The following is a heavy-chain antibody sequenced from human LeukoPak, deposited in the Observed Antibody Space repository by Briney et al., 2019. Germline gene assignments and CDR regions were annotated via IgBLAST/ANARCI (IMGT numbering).Heavy chain of an antibody. CDR1: GYTFTSYW. CDR2: IYPDDSDT. D-gene: IGHD6-19*01. Sequence: GASVKVSCKASGYTFTSYWIGWVRQMPGKGLEWMGIIYPDDSDTRYSPSFQGQVTISADKSISTAYLQWSSLKASDTAMYYCARRRRSSENWFDPWGQGTLVTVSS. CDR3: ARRRRSSENWFDP. J-gene: IGHJ5*02. V-gene: IGHV5-51*01.